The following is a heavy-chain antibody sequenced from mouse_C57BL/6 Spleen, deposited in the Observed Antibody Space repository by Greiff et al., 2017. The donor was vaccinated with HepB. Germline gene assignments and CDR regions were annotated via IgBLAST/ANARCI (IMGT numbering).Heavy chain of an antibody. D-gene: IGHD1-1*01. CDR3: AAYYYGSSYYFDY. Sequence: VQLQQSGAELVKPGASVKLSCTASGFNIKDYYMHWVKQRTEQGLEWIGRIDPEDGETKYAPKFQGKATITADTSSNPAYLQLSSLTSEDTAVYYCAAYYYGSSYYFDYWGQGTTLTVSS. J-gene: IGHJ2*01. CDR1: GFNIKDYY. CDR2: IDPEDGET. V-gene: IGHV14-2*01.